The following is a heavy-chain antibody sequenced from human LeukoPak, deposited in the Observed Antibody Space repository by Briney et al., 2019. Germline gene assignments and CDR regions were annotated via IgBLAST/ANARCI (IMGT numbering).Heavy chain of an antibody. J-gene: IGHJ4*02. Sequence: GGSLRLSCAASGFTFSSYAMSWVRQAPGKGLEWVSAISGSGGSTYYVDSVKGRFTISRDNSKNTLYLQMNSLRAEDTAVYYCAKVRNCYGDCYYFDYWGQGTLVTVSS. CDR2: ISGSGGST. D-gene: IGHD2-2*01. V-gene: IGHV3-23*01. CDR1: GFTFSSYA. CDR3: AKVRNCYGDCYYFDY.